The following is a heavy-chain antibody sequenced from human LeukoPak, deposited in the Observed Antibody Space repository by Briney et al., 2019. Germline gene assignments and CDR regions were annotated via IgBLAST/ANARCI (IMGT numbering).Heavy chain of an antibody. Sequence: PGGSLRLSCAASGFTFSSYAMSWVRQAPGKGLEWVSAISGSGGSTYYADSVKGRFTISRDNSKNTLYLQMNSLRAEDTAVYCCAKDVRAAGPNDTFDYWGQGTLVTVSS. J-gene: IGHJ4*02. CDR3: AKDVRAAGPNDTFDY. V-gene: IGHV3-23*01. CDR1: GFTFSSYA. CDR2: ISGSGGST. D-gene: IGHD6-13*01.